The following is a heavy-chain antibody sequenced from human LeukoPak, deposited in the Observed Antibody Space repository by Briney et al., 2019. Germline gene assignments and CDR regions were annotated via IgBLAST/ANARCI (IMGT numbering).Heavy chain of an antibody. Sequence: SETLSLTCTVSGASMTDYYWSWIRQPPGKGLEWIAYSHYSGETKYNPSLKSRITISVDTSKNQFSLKLSSVTAADTAVYFCARQHGGTAAFDIWGQGTTVTVSA. D-gene: IGHD1-14*01. V-gene: IGHV4-59*08. CDR1: GASMTDYY. CDR3: ARQHGGTAAFDI. CDR2: SHYSGET. J-gene: IGHJ3*02.